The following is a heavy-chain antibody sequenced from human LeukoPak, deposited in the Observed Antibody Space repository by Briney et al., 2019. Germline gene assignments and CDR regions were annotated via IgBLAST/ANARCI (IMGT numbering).Heavy chain of an antibody. Sequence: PSETLSLTCAVYGGSFRGYYWSWIRQPPGKGLEWIGEINHSGSTNYNPSLKSRVTISVDTSKNQFSLKLSSVTAADTAVYYCARGLLISTFDYWGQGTLVTVSS. V-gene: IGHV4-34*01. D-gene: IGHD2-15*01. CDR3: ARGLLISTFDY. J-gene: IGHJ4*02. CDR2: INHSGST. CDR1: GGSFRGYY.